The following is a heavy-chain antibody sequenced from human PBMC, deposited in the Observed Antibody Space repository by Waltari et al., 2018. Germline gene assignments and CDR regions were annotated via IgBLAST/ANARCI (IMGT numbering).Heavy chain of an antibody. D-gene: IGHD2-15*01. CDR2: VHGSGTS. CDR1: DDSMSSTYW. J-gene: IGHJ4*02. Sequence: QLKLPVSGLGLAKPSGTLSLPCGVSDDSMSSTYWWSWVRETPGKGLEWIGQVHGSGTSNYNPSFAGRVIVSLVPENKQFSVEVASATAADTAIYCCARDRGRGLYLDSWGPGMLVTVSP. CDR3: ARDRGRGLYLDS. V-gene: IGHV4-4*01.